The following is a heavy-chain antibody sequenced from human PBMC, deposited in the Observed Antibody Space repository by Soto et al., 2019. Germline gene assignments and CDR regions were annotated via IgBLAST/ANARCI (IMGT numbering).Heavy chain of an antibody. Sequence: QVQLQESGPGLVKPSQTLSLTCTVSGGSISSGGYYWSWIRQHPGKGLEGIGYIYYSGSTYYNPSLKSRVTISVDTSKNQFSLKLSSVTAADTAVYYCARVGIVVVPAASYNWFDPWGQGTLVTVSS. V-gene: IGHV4-31*03. CDR3: ARVGIVVVPAASYNWFDP. CDR1: GGSISSGGYY. CDR2: IYYSGST. J-gene: IGHJ5*02. D-gene: IGHD2-2*03.